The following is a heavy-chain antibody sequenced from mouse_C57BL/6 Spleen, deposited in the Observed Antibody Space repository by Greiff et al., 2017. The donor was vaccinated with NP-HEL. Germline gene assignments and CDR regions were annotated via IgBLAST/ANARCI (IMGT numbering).Heavy chain of an antibody. D-gene: IGHD1-1*01. Sequence: EVHLVESGGGLVKPGGSLKLSCAASGFTFSSYTMSWVHQTPGQRLEWVANISGGGGNTYYPESVKGRFTLSTDNATNTTYLQMSSLRSEDTALYYCARHVGRYGSSPVADWGHGVLVTVSA. CDR1: GFTFSSYT. CDR2: ISGGGGNT. J-gene: IGHJ3*01. V-gene: IGHV5-9*01. CDR3: ARHVGRYGSSPVAD.